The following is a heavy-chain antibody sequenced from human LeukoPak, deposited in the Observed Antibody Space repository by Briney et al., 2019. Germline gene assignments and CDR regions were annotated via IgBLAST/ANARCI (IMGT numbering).Heavy chain of an antibody. D-gene: IGHD3-22*01. CDR2: FDPEDGET. CDR3: ATVFPAFEGPDYYDSSGYFGTKVHHDAFDI. Sequence: ASVKVSCKASGYTFTGYYMHWVRQAPGKGLEWMGGFDPEDGETIYAQKFQGRVTMTEDTSTDTAYMELSSLRSEDTAVYYCATVFPAFEGPDYYDSSGYFGTKVHHDAFDIWGQGTMVTVSS. CDR1: GYTFTGYY. J-gene: IGHJ3*02. V-gene: IGHV1-24*01.